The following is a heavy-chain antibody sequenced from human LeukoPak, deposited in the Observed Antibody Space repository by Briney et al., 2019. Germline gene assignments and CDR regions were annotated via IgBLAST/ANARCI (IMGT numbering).Heavy chain of an antibody. V-gene: IGHV4-39*01. Sequence: SETLSLTCSVSGASITASGFYWAWVRRPPGKGLEWIGSLYYGATNYYNPSLQSRVTISVDTSKNQFSLDLASVTAADTAVYYCARRSHPPLGSPYWGQGTQVTVSS. CDR2: LYYGATN. CDR1: GASITASGFY. J-gene: IGHJ4*01. CDR3: ARRSHPPLGSPY. D-gene: IGHD3-10*01.